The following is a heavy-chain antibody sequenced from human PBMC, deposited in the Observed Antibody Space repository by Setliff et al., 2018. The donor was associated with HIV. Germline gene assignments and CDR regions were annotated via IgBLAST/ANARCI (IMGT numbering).Heavy chain of an antibody. Sequence: ASVKVSCKASGYTFTGYFIHWVRQAPGQGFEWMGWMNPNTGNTHYAPKFQGRVTMTRDTSITTAYMEMTKLTSDDTAVYYCAKNYFDTSGWSAVDYWGQGTLVTVS. CDR3: AKNYFDTSGWSAVDY. D-gene: IGHD3-22*01. J-gene: IGHJ4*02. CDR1: GYTFTGYF. V-gene: IGHV1-2*02. CDR2: MNPNTGNT.